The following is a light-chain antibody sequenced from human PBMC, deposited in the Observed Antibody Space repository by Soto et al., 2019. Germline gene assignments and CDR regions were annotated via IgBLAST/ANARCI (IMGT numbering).Light chain of an antibody. CDR1: QNILTY. Sequence: DIQMTQSPSSLSASVGDRVTINCRASQNILTYLNWYQQRPGKAPKFPIYAATSVQDGVSSRFSGSKSGTEFTLTISSLQPEDSATYYCQQSYSAPRSFGQGTNLEIK. V-gene: IGKV1-39*01. CDR3: QQSYSAPRS. CDR2: AAT. J-gene: IGKJ2*04.